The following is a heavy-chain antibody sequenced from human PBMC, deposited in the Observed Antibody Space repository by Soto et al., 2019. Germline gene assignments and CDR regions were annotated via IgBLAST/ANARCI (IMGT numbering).Heavy chain of an antibody. CDR1: GFTFSSYS. CDR2: ISGSSSTI. V-gene: IGHV3-48*01. Sequence: GGSLRLSCAASGFTFSSYSMNWVRQAPGKGLEWISYISGSSSTIYYADSVKGRFTISRDNAKNSLFLQMNSLRADDTAVYYCARSGVHGDYSRGGPQPFDPWGQGSLVTVSS. J-gene: IGHJ5*02. D-gene: IGHD4-17*01. CDR3: ARSGVHGDYSRGGPQPFDP.